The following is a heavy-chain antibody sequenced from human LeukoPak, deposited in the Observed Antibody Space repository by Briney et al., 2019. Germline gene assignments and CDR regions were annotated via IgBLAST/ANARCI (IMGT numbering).Heavy chain of an antibody. J-gene: IGHJ4*02. D-gene: IGHD3-10*01. CDR2: IWSDGSNK. Sequence: GGSLRLSCAASGFTFSDYGIHWVRQAPGKGLEWVAVIWSDGSNKHYADAVKGRFTISRDNSNNTLYLQMNSLRAEDTAVFYCARDSGSGGAGSFPFWGQGTLVTVSS. CDR1: GFTFSDYG. V-gene: IGHV3-33*01. CDR3: ARDSGSGGAGSFPF.